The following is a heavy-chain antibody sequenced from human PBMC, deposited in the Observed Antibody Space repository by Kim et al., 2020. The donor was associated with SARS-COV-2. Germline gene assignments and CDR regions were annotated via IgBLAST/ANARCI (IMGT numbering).Heavy chain of an antibody. CDR2: INHSGST. V-gene: IGHV4-34*01. J-gene: IGHJ4*01. CDR3: ASLSRRYCSSTSCHSDY. D-gene: IGHD2-2*02. Sequence: SETLSLTCAVYGGSFSGYYWSWIRQPPGKGLEWIGEINHSGSTNYNPSLKSRVTISVDTSKNQFSLKLSSVTAADTAVYYCASLSRRYCSSTSCHSDYWG. CDR1: GGSFSGYY.